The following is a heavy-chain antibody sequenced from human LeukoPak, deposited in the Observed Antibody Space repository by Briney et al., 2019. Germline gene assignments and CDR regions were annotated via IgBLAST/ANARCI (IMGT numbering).Heavy chain of an antibody. Sequence: AGGSLRLSCAASGFTFCKYDIHWVRQAPGKGLEWVALISFDGNNKYYADSVKGRFTISRDNSKNTLYLQMNSLRAEGTAVYYCGGGTYYFDYWGQGTLVTVSS. V-gene: IGHV3-30*03. CDR2: ISFDGNNK. J-gene: IGHJ4*02. CDR1: GFTFCKYD. CDR3: GGGTYYFDY. D-gene: IGHD2-15*01.